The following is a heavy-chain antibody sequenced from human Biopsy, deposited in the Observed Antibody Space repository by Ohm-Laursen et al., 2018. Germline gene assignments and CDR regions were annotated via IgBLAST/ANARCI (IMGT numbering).Heavy chain of an antibody. J-gene: IGHJ4*01. V-gene: IGHV4-59*01. D-gene: IGHD5-18*01. CDR3: ARGSSYGYDFDY. CDR1: DGSINSYY. CDR2: IYYSGST. Sequence: GTLSLTCTVSDGSINSYYWNWIRQPPGKRLEWIGNIYYSGSTNFNPSLKSRVTISVDTSKNQFSLKLSSVTAADTTVYFCARGSSYGYDFDYWGHGTLVAVSS.